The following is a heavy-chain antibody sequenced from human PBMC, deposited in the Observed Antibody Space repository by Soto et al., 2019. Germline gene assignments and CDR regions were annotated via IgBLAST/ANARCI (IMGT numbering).Heavy chain of an antibody. CDR3: ARDLRDIVVVVAATEPLDAFDI. Sequence: GGSLRLSCAASGFTFSSYSMNWVRQAPGKGLEWVSSISSSSSYIYYADSVKGRFTISRDNAKNSLYLQMNSLRAEDTAVYYCARDLRDIVVVVAATEPLDAFDIWGQGTMVTVSS. CDR1: GFTFSSYS. J-gene: IGHJ3*02. V-gene: IGHV3-21*01. D-gene: IGHD2-15*01. CDR2: ISSSSSYI.